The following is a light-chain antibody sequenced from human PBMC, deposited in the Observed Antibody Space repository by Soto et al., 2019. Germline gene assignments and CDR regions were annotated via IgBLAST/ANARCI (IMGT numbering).Light chain of an antibody. CDR3: QQCNSYPWT. V-gene: IGKV1-5*01. J-gene: IGKJ1*01. CDR1: ESISSW. CDR2: DVS. Sequence: DIQMTQSPSTLSASIGDRVVITCRASESISSWLAWYQQKPGKAPKLLIYDVSSLESGVPSRFSGSGSGTEFTLTISSLQPDDFATYYCQQCNSYPWTFGQGTKVEIK.